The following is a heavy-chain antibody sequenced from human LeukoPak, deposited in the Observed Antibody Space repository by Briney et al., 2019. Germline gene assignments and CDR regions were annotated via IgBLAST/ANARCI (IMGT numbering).Heavy chain of an antibody. J-gene: IGHJ4*02. CDR2: ISGSGGST. V-gene: IGHV3-23*01. CDR3: AKDLGYFDWLLQPFDY. CDR1: GFTVSSNY. Sequence: TGGSLRLSCAASGFTVSSNYMSWVRQAPGKGLEWVSAISGSGGSTYYADSVKGRFTISRDNSKNTLYLQMNSLRAEDTAVYYCAKDLGYFDWLLQPFDYWGQGTLVTVSS. D-gene: IGHD3-9*01.